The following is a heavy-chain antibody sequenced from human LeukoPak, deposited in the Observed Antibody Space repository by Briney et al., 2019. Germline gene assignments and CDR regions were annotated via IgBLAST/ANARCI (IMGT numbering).Heavy chain of an antibody. CDR3: ARESGATKIGQLLNY. J-gene: IGHJ4*02. Sequence: GGSLRLSCTASGFTFKTSGMHWVRQAPGKGLEWVGFIQHDETEIYSADSVKGRFTFSRDNFKSTLYLQMNGLRAEDSAVYYCARESGATKIGQLLNYWGQGTLVSVSS. CDR1: GFTFKTSG. D-gene: IGHD3-10*01. CDR2: IQHDETEI. V-gene: IGHV3-30*02.